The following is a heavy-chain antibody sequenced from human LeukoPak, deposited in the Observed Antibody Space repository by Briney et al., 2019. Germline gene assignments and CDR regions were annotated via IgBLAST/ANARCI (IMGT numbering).Heavy chain of an antibody. CDR2: ISASGGDT. J-gene: IGHJ4*02. CDR3: AKEGERRTSSSWFGIDY. Sequence: GGSLRLSCAPSGFTFSSYAMSWVRQAPGEGLEWVSAISASGGDTHYAGTVKGRFTISRDNSKNTLYLQMNGLRAEDTAIYYCAKEGERRTSSSWFGIDYWGQGTLVTVSS. CDR1: GFTFSSYA. D-gene: IGHD6-13*01. V-gene: IGHV3-23*01.